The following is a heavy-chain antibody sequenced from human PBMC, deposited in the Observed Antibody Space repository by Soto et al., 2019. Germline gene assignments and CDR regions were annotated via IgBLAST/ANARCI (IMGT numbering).Heavy chain of an antibody. V-gene: IGHV3-53*01. J-gene: IGHJ4*02. CDR1: GFTVSSNY. D-gene: IGHD2-15*01. CDR2: IYTNDST. CDR3: AKDSIVVLVAYFFDH. Sequence: GGSLRLSCAASGFTVSSNYMSWVRQAPGKGLEWLSVIYTNDSTYYADSVEGRFTISRHNSKNTLYLQMNSLRAEDTALYYCAKDSIVVLVAYFFDHWGQGTLVTVSS.